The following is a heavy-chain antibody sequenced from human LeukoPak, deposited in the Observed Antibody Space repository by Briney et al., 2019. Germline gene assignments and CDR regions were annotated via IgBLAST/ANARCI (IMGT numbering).Heavy chain of an antibody. CDR2: IYYSGST. CDR1: GGSISSYY. V-gene: IGHV4-59*01. J-gene: IGHJ4*02. Sequence: SETQSLTCTVSGGSISSYYWSWIRQPPGKGLEWIGHIYYSGSTNYNPSLKSRVTISVDTSKNQFSLKLSSVTAADTAVYYCARGLSSIRYFDWLSPFSPHFDYWGQGTLVTVSS. CDR3: ARGLSSIRYFDWLSPFSPHFDY. D-gene: IGHD3-9*01.